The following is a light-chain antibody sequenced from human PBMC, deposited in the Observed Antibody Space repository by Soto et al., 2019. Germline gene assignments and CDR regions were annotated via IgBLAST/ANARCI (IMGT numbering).Light chain of an antibody. Sequence: QAVVTQPASVSGSPGQSITISCTGTNGDVGSYDLVSWYQRYPGEAPKLIIYEVNKRPSGISNRFSGSKSGNTASLTISGLQAEDEAEYDCCSYAGSNSLIFGGGTKVTVL. J-gene: IGLJ2*01. CDR3: CSYAGSNSLI. CDR2: EVN. CDR1: NGDVGSYDL. V-gene: IGLV2-23*02.